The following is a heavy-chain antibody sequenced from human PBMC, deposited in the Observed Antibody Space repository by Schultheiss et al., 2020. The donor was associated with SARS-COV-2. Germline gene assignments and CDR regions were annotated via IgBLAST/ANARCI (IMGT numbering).Heavy chain of an antibody. Sequence: SVKVSCKASGFTFTSSAVQWVRQARGQRLEWIGWIVVGSGNTNYAQKFQERVTITRDMSTSTAYMELSSLRSEDTAVYYCARAVEMATKGYYGMDVWGQGTTVTVSS. CDR2: IVVGSGNT. J-gene: IGHJ6*02. V-gene: IGHV1-58*01. CDR3: ARAVEMATKGYYGMDV. CDR1: GFTFTSSA. D-gene: IGHD5-24*01.